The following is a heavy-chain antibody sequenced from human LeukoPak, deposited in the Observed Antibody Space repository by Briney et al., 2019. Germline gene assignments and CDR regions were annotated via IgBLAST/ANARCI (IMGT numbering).Heavy chain of an antibody. D-gene: IGHD6-19*01. CDR2: IYYSGST. Sequence: SETLSLTCTVSGRSISSSSYYWGWIRQPPGKGLEWIGRIYYSGSTYYNPSLKSRVTISVDTSKNQFSLKLSSVTAADTAVYYCARQKSQGIAVAGHFDYWGQGTLVTVSS. J-gene: IGHJ4*02. V-gene: IGHV4-39*01. CDR1: GRSISSSSYY. CDR3: ARQKSQGIAVAGHFDY.